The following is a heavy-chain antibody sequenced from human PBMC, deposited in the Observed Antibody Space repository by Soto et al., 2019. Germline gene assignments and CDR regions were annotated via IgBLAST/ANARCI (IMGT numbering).Heavy chain of an antibody. CDR2: ISGSGKDT. CDR3: ARVHLVRTSSYYCGMDV. J-gene: IGHJ6*02. D-gene: IGHD6-6*01. CDR1: GFTFSNYR. V-gene: IGHV3-21*06. Sequence: PGGSLRLSCATSGFTFSNYRMNWVRQAPGKGLEWVASISGSGKDTFYRDSVKGRFTISRDNAESSLVLQMNSLTVDDTAVYHCARVHLVRTSSYYCGMDVWGPGTTVTASS.